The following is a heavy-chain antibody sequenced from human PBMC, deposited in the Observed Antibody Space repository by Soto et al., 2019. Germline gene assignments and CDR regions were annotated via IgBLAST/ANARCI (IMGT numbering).Heavy chain of an antibody. D-gene: IGHD3-22*01. CDR1: GFTFSDFG. CDR2: ISHDGSKR. CDR3: AKTATYVDGYDNTGYSSEDY. J-gene: IGHJ4*01. V-gene: IGHV3-30*18. Sequence: GGTLRLYCEVSGFTFSDFGLDWVRQAPGKGLEWVAIISHDGSKRFYADSVKGRFTISRDNSKNTLYLQMSSLRPEDTALYYYAKTATYVDGYDNTGYSSEDYWGHGTLVTVSS.